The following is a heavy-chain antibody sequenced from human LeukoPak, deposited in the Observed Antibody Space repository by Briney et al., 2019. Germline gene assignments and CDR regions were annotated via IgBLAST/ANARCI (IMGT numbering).Heavy chain of an antibody. CDR3: ATDPLTGDPLFDY. CDR2: FDPEDGET. Sequence: ASVKVSRKVSGYTLTELSMHWVRQAPGKGLEWMGGFDPEDGETIYAQKFQGRVTMTEDTSTDTAYMELSSLRSEDTAVYYCATDPLTGDPLFDYWGQGTLVTVSS. J-gene: IGHJ4*02. D-gene: IGHD7-27*01. CDR1: GYTLTELS. V-gene: IGHV1-24*01.